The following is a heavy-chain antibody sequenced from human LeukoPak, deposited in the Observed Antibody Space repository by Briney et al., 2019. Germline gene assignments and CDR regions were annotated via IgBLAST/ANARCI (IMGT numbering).Heavy chain of an antibody. V-gene: IGHV3-33*06. CDR2: IWYDGSNK. CDR3: AKGVAARPYYYYGMDV. CDR1: GFTFSYYG. Sequence: GGSLRLSCAASGFTFSYYGMHWVRQAPGKGLEWVAVIWYDGSNKYYADSVKGRFTISRDNSKNTLYLQMNSLRAEDTAVYYCAKGVAARPYYYYGMDVWGPGTTVTVSS. J-gene: IGHJ6*02. D-gene: IGHD6-6*01.